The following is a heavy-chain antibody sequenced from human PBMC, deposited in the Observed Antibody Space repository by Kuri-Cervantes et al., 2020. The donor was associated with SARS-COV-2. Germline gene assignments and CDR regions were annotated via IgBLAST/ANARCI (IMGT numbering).Heavy chain of an antibody. V-gene: IGHV3-30-3*01. CDR2: ISYDGSNK. D-gene: IGHD2-15*01. Sequence: GGSLRLSCAASGFTFSSYAMHWVRQAPGKRLEWVAVISYDGSNKYYADSVKGRFTISRDNSKNTLYLQMNSLRAEDTAVYYCARNRVVEAFDIWGQGTMVTVSS. J-gene: IGHJ3*02. CDR3: ARNRVVEAFDI. CDR1: GFTFSSYA.